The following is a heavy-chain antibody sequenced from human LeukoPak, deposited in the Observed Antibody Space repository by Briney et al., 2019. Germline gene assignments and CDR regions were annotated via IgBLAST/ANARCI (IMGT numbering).Heavy chain of an antibody. CDR1: GYTFTSYG. D-gene: IGHD3-22*01. V-gene: IGHV1-18*01. CDR3: ARDRPSTMIVVVPFDY. Sequence: ASVKVSCKASGYTFTSYGISWVRQAPGQGLEWMGWISAYNGNTNYAQKLQGRVTMTTDTSTSTVYMELRSLRSDDTAVYYCARDRPSTMIVVVPFDYWGQGTLVTVSS. CDR2: ISAYNGNT. J-gene: IGHJ4*02.